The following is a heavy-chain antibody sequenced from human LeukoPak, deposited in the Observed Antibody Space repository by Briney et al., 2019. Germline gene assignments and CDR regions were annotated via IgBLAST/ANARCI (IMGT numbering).Heavy chain of an antibody. V-gene: IGHV1-24*01. CDR1: GYTLTELS. CDR3: ATGLGNYYYMDV. CDR2: FDPEDGET. D-gene: IGHD3-16*01. Sequence: ASVKVSCKVSGYTLTELSMHWVRQAPGKGLEWMGGFDPEDGETIYAQKFQGRVTMTEDTSTDTAYMELSSLRSEDTAAYYCATGLGNYYYMDVWGKGTTVTVSS. J-gene: IGHJ6*03.